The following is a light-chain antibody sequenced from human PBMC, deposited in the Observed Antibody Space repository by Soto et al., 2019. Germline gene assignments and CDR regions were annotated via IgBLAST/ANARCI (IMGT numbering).Light chain of an antibody. Sequence: QSALTQPPSASGSPGQSVTISCTGTSSDVGGYNYVSWYQQHPGKAPKLMLYEVSMRPSGVPDRFSGSKSDNTASLTVSGLQAEDEADYFCSSYAGSSVVFCGGTKLTVL. V-gene: IGLV2-8*01. CDR2: EVS. J-gene: IGLJ2*01. CDR1: SSDVGGYNY. CDR3: SSYAGSSVV.